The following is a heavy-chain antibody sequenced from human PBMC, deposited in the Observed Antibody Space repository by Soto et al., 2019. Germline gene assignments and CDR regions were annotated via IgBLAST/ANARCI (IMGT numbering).Heavy chain of an antibody. CDR1: GGSISSSSYY. CDR3: ARLLKKWLLFDY. Sequence: SETLSLTCTVSGGSISSSSYYWGWIRQPPGKGLEWIGSIYYSGSTYYNPSLKSRVTISVDTSKNQFSLKLSSVTAADTAVYYCARLLKKWLLFDYWGQGTLVTVSS. J-gene: IGHJ4*02. CDR2: IYYSGST. V-gene: IGHV4-39*01. D-gene: IGHD5-12*01.